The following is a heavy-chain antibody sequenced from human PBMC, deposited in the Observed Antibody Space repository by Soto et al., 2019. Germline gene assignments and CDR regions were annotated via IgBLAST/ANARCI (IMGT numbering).Heavy chain of an antibody. Sequence: GASVKVSCKASGGTFNRYAISWVRQAPGQGLEWMGGIIPIFGIGNDAQRFQGRVTMTTDTSTSTAYMELRGLRSDDTAVYYCARDRYYYGSGSYYISWFDPWGQGTLVTV. CDR2: IIPIFGIG. D-gene: IGHD3-10*01. CDR3: ARDRYYYGSGSYYISWFDP. CDR1: GGTFNRYA. J-gene: IGHJ5*02. V-gene: IGHV1-69*10.